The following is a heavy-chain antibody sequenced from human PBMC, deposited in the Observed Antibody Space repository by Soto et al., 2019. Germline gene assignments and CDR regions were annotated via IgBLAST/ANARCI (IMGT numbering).Heavy chain of an antibody. CDR2: IIPIFGTA. CDR3: ARDGGRHSGGIGY. V-gene: IGHV1-69*01. Sequence: QVQLVQSGAEVKKPGSSVKVSCKASGGAFSSYSINWVRQAPGQGLEWMGEIIPIFGTANYAQKFQGRVTITADESTSTAYMELSSLRSEDTAVYYCARDGGRHSGGIGYWGQGTLVTVSS. CDR1: GGAFSSYS. D-gene: IGHD1-26*01. J-gene: IGHJ4*02.